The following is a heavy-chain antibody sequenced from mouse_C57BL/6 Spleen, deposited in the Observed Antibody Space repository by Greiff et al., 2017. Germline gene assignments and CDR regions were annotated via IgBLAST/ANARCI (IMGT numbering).Heavy chain of an antibody. CDR1: GYTFTDYY. Sequence: VQLQQSGPVLVKPGASVKMSCKASGYTFTDYYMNWVKQSHGKSLEWIGVINPYNGGTSYNQKFKGKATLTVDKSSSTAYMELNRLTSEDSAVYYCARDYGSSYGYWGQGTLVTVSA. D-gene: IGHD1-1*01. CDR3: ARDYGSSYGY. V-gene: IGHV1-19*01. CDR2: INPYNGGT. J-gene: IGHJ3*02.